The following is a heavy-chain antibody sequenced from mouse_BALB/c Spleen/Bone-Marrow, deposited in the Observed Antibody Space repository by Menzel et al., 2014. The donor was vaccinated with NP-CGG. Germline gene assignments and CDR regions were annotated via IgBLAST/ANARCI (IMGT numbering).Heavy chain of an antibody. CDR2: IDTSDTYT. D-gene: IGHD4-1*01. Sequence: VQLQQSGAELVMPGASVKMSCKASGYTFTDYWMHWVKQRPGQGLEWIGAIDTSDTYTNYNQKFKGKATLTVDGSSSTAYMQLSSLTSEDSAVYFCTRGWDGYYFDYWGQGTPLTVSS. V-gene: IGHV1-69*01. CDR3: TRGWDGYYFDY. J-gene: IGHJ2*01. CDR1: GYTFTDYW.